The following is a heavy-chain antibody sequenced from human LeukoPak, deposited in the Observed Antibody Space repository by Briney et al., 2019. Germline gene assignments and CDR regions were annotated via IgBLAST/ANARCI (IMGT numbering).Heavy chain of an antibody. CDR3: GRAREYDSGRFDY. CDR2: INPNSGGT. CDR1: GYTFTGYY. Sequence: ASVKLSCKASGYTFTGYYIHWVRQAPGRGLECLGWINPNSGGTNSAQKFQGRVTMTRDTSISTAYMELSRLSSDDTAVYYCGRAREYDSGRFDYWGQGTLVTVSS. V-gene: IGHV1-2*02. D-gene: IGHD2/OR15-2a*01. J-gene: IGHJ4*02.